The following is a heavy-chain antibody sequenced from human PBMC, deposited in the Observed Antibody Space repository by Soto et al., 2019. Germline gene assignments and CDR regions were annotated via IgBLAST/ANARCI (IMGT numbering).Heavy chain of an antibody. Sequence: QITLKESGPTLVKPTQTLTLTCTYSGFSLRTTGVGVGWIRQPPGKALEWLGIIYWDDDKRYSPSLKSRLTPNSHITKSKGVRTMTNTGPVDTATEFCAHTWELPFDYWGPGNLVIVSS. J-gene: IGHJ4*02. CDR2: IYWDDDK. CDR3: AHTWELPFDY. V-gene: IGHV2-5*02. CDR1: GFSLRTTGVG. D-gene: IGHD1-26*01.